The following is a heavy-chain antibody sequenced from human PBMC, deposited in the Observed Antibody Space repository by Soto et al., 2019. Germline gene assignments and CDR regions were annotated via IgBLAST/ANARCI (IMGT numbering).Heavy chain of an antibody. Sequence: QVQLQESGPGLVKPSETLSLTCTVSGGSISSYYWSWIRQPPGKGLEWIGYIYYSGSTNYNPSLKSRVTISVDTSKNQFSLKLSSVTAADTAVYYCASLVRFLEWNAFDIWGQGTMVTVSS. CDR2: IYYSGST. CDR1: GGSISSYY. CDR3: ASLVRFLEWNAFDI. J-gene: IGHJ3*02. D-gene: IGHD3-3*01. V-gene: IGHV4-59*01.